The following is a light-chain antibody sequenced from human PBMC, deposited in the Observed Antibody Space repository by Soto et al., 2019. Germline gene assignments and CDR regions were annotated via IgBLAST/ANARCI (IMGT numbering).Light chain of an antibody. J-gene: IGKJ3*01. V-gene: IGKV1-39*01. Sequence: DIQMTQSPSSLSASVGDRVTINCRASQTISSYLNWYQQKPGKAPKPLIYGASALQSGVPSRFSGSGSGTDFTLTIRSLQPDDFATYYCQQSYNLPRTFGPGTKVDIK. CDR2: GAS. CDR1: QTISSY. CDR3: QQSYNLPRT.